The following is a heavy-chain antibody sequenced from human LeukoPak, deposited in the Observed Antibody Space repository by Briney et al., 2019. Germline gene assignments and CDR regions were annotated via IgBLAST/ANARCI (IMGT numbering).Heavy chain of an antibody. CDR3: ARAVADAIDY. Sequence: GGSLRLSCVASGFTFSSYGMHWVRQAPGKGLEWVAVISYDGSNKYYADSVKGRFTISRDNSKNTLYLQMNSLRAEDTAVYYCARAVADAIDYWGQGTLVTVSS. CDR2: ISYDGSNK. CDR1: GFTFSSYG. J-gene: IGHJ4*02. D-gene: IGHD6-19*01. V-gene: IGHV3-30*03.